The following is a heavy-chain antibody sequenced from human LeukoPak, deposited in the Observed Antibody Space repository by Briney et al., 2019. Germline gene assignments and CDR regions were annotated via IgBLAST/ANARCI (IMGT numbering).Heavy chain of an antibody. D-gene: IGHD3-10*01. J-gene: IGHJ4*02. V-gene: IGHV3-9*01. CDR2: ISWNSGGI. Sequence: TGGSLRLSCAASGFTFDDYAMHWVRQAPGKGLEWVSGISWNSGGIGYADSVKGRFTISRDNAKNSLYLQMNSLRAEDTALYYCAKEYGSGSYWGQGTLVTVSS. CDR1: GFTFDDYA. CDR3: AKEYGSGSY.